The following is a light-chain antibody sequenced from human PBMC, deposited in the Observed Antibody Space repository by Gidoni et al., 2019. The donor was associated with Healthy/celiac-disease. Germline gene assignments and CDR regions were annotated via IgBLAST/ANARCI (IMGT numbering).Light chain of an antibody. V-gene: IGKV3-20*01. CDR3: QPYGSSPLT. J-gene: IGKJ4*01. CDR2: GAS. CDR1: QSVSSSY. Sequence: EIVLTQSPGTLSVSPGERATHACRASQSVSSSYLAWYQQKPGQAPRLLIYGASSRATGIPDRFSGSGSGTDFTLTISRLEPEDFAVYYCQPYGSSPLTFXGXTKVEIK.